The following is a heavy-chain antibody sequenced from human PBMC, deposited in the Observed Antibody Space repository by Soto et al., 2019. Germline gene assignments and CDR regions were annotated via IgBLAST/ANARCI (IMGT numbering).Heavy chain of an antibody. D-gene: IGHD5-12*01. Sequence: QVQLVQSGAEVKKPGSSVKVSCKASGGTFSSYAISWVRHAPGQGLEWMGGIIPIFGTANYAQQFQGRVTITADDSTSPAYMELSSLRSEDTVVYYWARDVRGGYSPFFDYWGQGTLVTVSS. CDR3: ARDVRGGYSPFFDY. CDR2: IIPIFGTA. CDR1: GGTFSSYA. J-gene: IGHJ4*02. V-gene: IGHV1-69*01.